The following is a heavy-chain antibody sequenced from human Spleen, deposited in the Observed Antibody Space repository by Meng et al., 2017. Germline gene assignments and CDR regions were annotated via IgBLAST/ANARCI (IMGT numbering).Heavy chain of an antibody. CDR3: ASFWGIRYFDWLPGFGHYYGMDV. D-gene: IGHD3-9*01. CDR2: IYSGGST. Sequence: GESLKISCAASGFTVSSNYMSWVRQAPGKGLEWVSVIYSGGSTYYADSVKGRFTISRDNSKNTLYLQMNSLRAEDTAVYYCASFWGIRYFDWLPGFGHYYGMDVWGQGTTVTVSS. V-gene: IGHV3-53*01. CDR1: GFTVSSNY. J-gene: IGHJ6*02.